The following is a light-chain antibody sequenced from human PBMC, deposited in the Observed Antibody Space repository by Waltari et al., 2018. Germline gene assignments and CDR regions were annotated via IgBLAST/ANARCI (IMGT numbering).Light chain of an antibody. CDR2: WAS. J-gene: IGKJ5*01. CDR3: QQYSSSPIT. V-gene: IGKV4-1*01. Sequence: DIVLTQSPDSLAVSLGERATIDCWSSQSLFFGASRKNYLAWYQQKPGQPPKVLIYWASTREAGVPERISGSGSGAHFTLTVDSLQAEDVAVYYCQQYSSSPITFGQGTRLEI. CDR1: QSLFFGASRKNY.